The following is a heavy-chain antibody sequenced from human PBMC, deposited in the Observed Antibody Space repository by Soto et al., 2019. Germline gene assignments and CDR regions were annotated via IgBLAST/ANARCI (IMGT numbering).Heavy chain of an antibody. J-gene: IGHJ6*04. CDR3: ARTFCSTTSCQAHSTEG. CDR2: IYYSGST. Sequence: SETLSLTCTVSGGSVSSGSYYWTWIQHPPGKGLEWIGYIYYSGSTNYNPSLKSRVTISLDTSNNQFSLRLSSVTAADTAVYYCARTFCSTTSCQAHSTEGWGNGNTVNVSA. D-gene: IGHD2-2*01. CDR1: GGSVSSGSYY. V-gene: IGHV4-61*01.